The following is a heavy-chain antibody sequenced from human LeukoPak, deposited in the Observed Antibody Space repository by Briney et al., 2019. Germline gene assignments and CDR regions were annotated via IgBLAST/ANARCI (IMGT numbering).Heavy chain of an antibody. Sequence: PGGSLRLSCAASGFTFSSYSMNWVRQAPGKGLEWVSFISSSSSYIYYADSVKGRFTISRDNTRESVFLQMNSLRAEDTAVYYCAREYYDVLTGNGYPSDFWGQGTLVTVSS. J-gene: IGHJ4*02. D-gene: IGHD3-9*01. CDR2: ISSSSSYI. V-gene: IGHV3-21*01. CDR1: GFTFSSYS. CDR3: AREYYDVLTGNGYPSDF.